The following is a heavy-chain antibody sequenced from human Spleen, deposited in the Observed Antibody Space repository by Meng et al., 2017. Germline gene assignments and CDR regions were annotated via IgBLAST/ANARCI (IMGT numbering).Heavy chain of an antibody. V-gene: IGHV1-3*01. D-gene: IGHD6-19*01. CDR2: ITPGNGNT. J-gene: IGHJ5*02. CDR1: GYTFTSSA. CDR3: ARDFTSGSSGDP. Sequence: QVHLVQSGAEVNNPGPSVSASCKPFGYTFTSSALHWVRQAPGQSLEWMGGITPGNGNTKYSQKFQGRVTFTRDTSASTAYMELSTLRPEDTAVYYCARDFTSGSSGDPWGQGTLVTVSS.